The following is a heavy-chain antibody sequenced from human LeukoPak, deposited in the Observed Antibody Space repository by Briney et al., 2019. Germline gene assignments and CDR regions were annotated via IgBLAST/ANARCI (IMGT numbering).Heavy chain of an antibody. J-gene: IGHJ4*02. CDR2: IIPILGIA. Sequence: SVKVSCKASGGTFSSYAISWVRQAPGQGLEWMGRIIPILGIANYAQKFQGRVTITADKSTSTAYMELSSLRSDDTAVYYCARVPDIVVVPAAILPDYWGQGTLVTVSS. CDR1: GGTFSSYA. D-gene: IGHD2-2*02. CDR3: ARVPDIVVVPAAILPDY. V-gene: IGHV1-69*04.